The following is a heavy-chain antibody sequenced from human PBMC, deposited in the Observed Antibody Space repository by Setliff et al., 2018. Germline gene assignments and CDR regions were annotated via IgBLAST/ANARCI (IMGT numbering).Heavy chain of an antibody. CDR3: ARRYCSSSSCYEFAH. CDR2: INHSGST. CDR1: GGSISSGDYY. J-gene: IGHJ1*01. V-gene: IGHV4-61*08. D-gene: IGHD2-2*01. Sequence: PSETLSLTCTVSGGSISSGDYYWSWIRQPPGKGLEWIGEINHSGSTNYNPSLKSRVTISEDTSKNQFSLKLTSVTAADTAVYFCARRYCSSSSCYEFAHWGQGTLVTVSS.